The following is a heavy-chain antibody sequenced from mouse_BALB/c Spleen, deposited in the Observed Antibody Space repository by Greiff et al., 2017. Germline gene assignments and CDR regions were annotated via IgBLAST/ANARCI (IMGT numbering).Heavy chain of an antibody. Sequence: EVKLQESGPELVKPGASVKMSCKASGYTFTSYVMHWVKQKPGQGLEWIGYINPYNDGTKYNEKFKGKATLTSDKSSSTAYMELSSLTSEDSAVYYCARGSTMITYAMDYWGQGTSVTVSS. CDR3: ARGSTMITYAMDY. CDR1: GYTFTSYV. D-gene: IGHD2-4*01. V-gene: IGHV1-14*01. CDR2: INPYNDGT. J-gene: IGHJ4*01.